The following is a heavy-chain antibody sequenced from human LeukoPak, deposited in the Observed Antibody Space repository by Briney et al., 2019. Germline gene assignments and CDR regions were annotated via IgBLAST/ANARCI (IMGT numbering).Heavy chain of an antibody. CDR1: GFSLNTSGVG. J-gene: IGHJ4*02. CDR2: DSWDDDK. V-gene: IGHV2-5*02. D-gene: IGHD3-22*01. Sequence: SGLTLVNPTQTLTLTCTFSGFSLNTSGVGVGWIPPPPGKALEWPDLDSWDDDKHYSPTLKSRLTITKDTSKNQVVLTMTNMDPVDTATYYCAHLYYYASSGYYDYFHYWGQGILVTVSS. CDR3: AHLYYYASSGYYDYFHY.